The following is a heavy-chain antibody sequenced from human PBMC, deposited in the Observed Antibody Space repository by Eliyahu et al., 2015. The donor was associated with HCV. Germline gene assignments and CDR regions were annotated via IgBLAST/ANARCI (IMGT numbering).Heavy chain of an antibody. CDR3: ATLLYWVGERWFDP. Sequence: QVQLQESGPGLVKPSGTLSLTCAVSGGSIXSXNWWXWVRQPPGKGXXWIGEIYHSGSTNYXPTXKXRVTISVDKSKNQXSLKLSSVTAADTAVYYCATLLYWVGERWFDPWGQGTLVTVSS. J-gene: IGHJ5*02. CDR2: IYHSGST. CDR1: GGSIXSXNW. D-gene: IGHD2-8*02. V-gene: IGHV4-4*02.